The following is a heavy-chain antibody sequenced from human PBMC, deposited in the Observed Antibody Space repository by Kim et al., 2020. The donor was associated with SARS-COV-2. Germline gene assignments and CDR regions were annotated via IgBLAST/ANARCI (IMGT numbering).Heavy chain of an antibody. J-gene: IGHJ5*01. D-gene: IGHD3-10*01. CDR1: GFTFSSYG. Sequence: GGSLRLSCAASGFTFSSYGMSWVRQAPGKGLEWVSGISDGGGNTYYADSVKGRFTISRHNAQNTLFLQMNSLRAEDTAVYYCAKGQSMLRGKLWFDFWGQGTLVTVSS. CDR3: AKGQSMLRGKLWFDF. V-gene: IGHV3-23*01. CDR2: ISDGGGNT.